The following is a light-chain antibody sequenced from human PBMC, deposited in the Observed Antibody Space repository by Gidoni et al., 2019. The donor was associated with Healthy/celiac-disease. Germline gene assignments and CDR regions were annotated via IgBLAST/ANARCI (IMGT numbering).Light chain of an antibody. Sequence: EIVLTPSPATLSLSPGERATLSCRASQSVSSYLAGYQQKPGQAPRLLIYDASNRATGIPARFSGSGSGTDFTLTISSLEPEDFAVYYCQQRSNWPPGTFGPGTKVDIK. V-gene: IGKV3-11*01. J-gene: IGKJ3*01. CDR2: DAS. CDR3: QQRSNWPPGT. CDR1: QSVSSY.